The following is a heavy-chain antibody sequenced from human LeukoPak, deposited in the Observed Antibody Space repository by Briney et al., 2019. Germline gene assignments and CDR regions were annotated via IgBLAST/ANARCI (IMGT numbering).Heavy chain of an antibody. CDR1: GYTFTSYH. J-gene: IGHJ4*02. D-gene: IGHD4-17*01. Sequence: ASVKVSCKTSGYTFTSYHINWVRQATGQGLEWMGWMNPCSGDRGYAQKFQGRVSITSDTSISTAYLELSSLRSDDTAVYFCARTTSLTATGYDYWGQGTLVTVSS. CDR2: MNPCSGDR. CDR3: ARTTSLTATGYDY. V-gene: IGHV1-8*03.